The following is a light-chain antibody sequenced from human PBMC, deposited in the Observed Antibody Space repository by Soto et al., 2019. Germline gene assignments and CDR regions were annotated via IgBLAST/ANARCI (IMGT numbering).Light chain of an antibody. V-gene: IGKV3-20*01. CDR3: RQYGRT. J-gene: IGKJ1*01. Sequence: EIVLTQSPGTLSLSPGERATLSCRASQSVSSSYLAWYQQKPGQAPRLLIYGASSRATGIPDRFSGSGSGTDFTRTISRLEPEDFAVYYCRQYGRTFGQGTKVEIK. CDR2: GAS. CDR1: QSVSSSY.